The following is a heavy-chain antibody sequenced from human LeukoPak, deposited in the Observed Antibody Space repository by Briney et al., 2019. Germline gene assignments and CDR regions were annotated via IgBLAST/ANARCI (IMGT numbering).Heavy chain of an antibody. Sequence: SSETLSLTCTVSGGSVSSGTYYWNWIRQPPGKGLEWIGYIYYSGSTNYNPSLKSRVTISVDTSKNQFSLKLSSVTAADTAVYYCARLGYYYDSSGYYSGYFDYWGQGTLVTVSS. D-gene: IGHD3-22*01. J-gene: IGHJ4*02. CDR1: GGSVSSGTYY. V-gene: IGHV4-61*01. CDR3: ARLGYYYDSSGYYSGYFDY. CDR2: IYYSGST.